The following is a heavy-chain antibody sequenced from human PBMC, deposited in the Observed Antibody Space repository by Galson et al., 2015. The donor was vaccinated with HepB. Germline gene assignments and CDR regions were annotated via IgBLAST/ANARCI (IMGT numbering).Heavy chain of an antibody. CDR3: ASQSPYSSGWIDAFDI. J-gene: IGHJ3*02. CDR1: GYTFSSYW. D-gene: IGHD6-19*01. V-gene: IGHV5-51*01. CDR2: IYPGDSDT. Sequence: QSGAEVKKPGESLKISCRGSGYTFSSYWIGWVRQMPGKGLEWMGIIYPGDSDTRYRPSFQGQVTISADKSTSTAYLQLSSLKASDTAMYYCASQSPYSSGWIDAFDIWGQGTMVTVSP.